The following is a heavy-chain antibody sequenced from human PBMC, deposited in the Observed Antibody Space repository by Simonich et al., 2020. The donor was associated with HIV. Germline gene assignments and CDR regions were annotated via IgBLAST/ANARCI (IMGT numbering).Heavy chain of an antibody. Sequence: QVQLVQSGAEVKKPGASVKVSCKASGYTFTGYYMHWVRQAPGQGLEWRGRINPNRGGTNYAQKFQGRITMTRDTSISTAYMELSRLRSDDTAVYYCARILPIKIIDSDAFDIWGQGTMVTVSS. CDR2: INPNRGGT. J-gene: IGHJ3*02. CDR3: ARILPIKIIDSDAFDI. V-gene: IGHV1-2*06. CDR1: GYTFTGYY.